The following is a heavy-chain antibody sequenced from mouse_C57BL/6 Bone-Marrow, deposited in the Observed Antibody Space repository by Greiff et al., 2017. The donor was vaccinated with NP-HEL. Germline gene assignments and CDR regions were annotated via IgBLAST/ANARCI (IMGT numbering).Heavy chain of an antibody. Sequence: ESGPGLVKPSQSLSLTCSVTGYSITSGYYWNWIRQFPGNKLEWMGYISYDGSNNYNPSLKNRISITRDTSKNQFFLKLNSVTTEDTATYYCAREATNGSSYVWFAYWGQGTLVTVSA. D-gene: IGHD1-1*01. CDR1: GYSITSGYY. J-gene: IGHJ3*01. CDR2: ISYDGSN. V-gene: IGHV3-6*01. CDR3: AREATNGSSYVWFAY.